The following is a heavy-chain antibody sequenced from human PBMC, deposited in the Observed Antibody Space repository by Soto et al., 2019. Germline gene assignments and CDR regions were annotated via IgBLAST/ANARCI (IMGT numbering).Heavy chain of an antibody. V-gene: IGHV4-30-2*01. CDR3: ARGQVDTAMNY. CDR2: IYHSGST. D-gene: IGHD5-18*01. Sequence: SETLSLTCAVSGGSISSGGYSWSWIRQPPGKGLEWIGYIYHSGSTYYNPSLKSRVTISVDRSKNQFSLKLSSVTAADTAVYYCARGQVDTAMNYWGQGTLVTVSS. CDR1: GGSISSGGYS. J-gene: IGHJ4*02.